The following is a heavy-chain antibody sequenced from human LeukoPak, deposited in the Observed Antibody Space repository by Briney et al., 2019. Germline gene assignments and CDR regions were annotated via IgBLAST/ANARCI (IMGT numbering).Heavy chain of an antibody. J-gene: IGHJ4*02. CDR1: GGSFSVYY. D-gene: IGHD5-18*01. CDR3: ARGVGIQLWIY. Sequence: SETLSLTCAVYGGSFSVYYWSWIRQPPGKGLEWIGEINHSGSTNYSPSLKSRVTISVDTSKNQFSLKLSSVTAADTAVYYCARGVGIQLWIYWGQGTLVTVSS. CDR2: INHSGST. V-gene: IGHV4-34*01.